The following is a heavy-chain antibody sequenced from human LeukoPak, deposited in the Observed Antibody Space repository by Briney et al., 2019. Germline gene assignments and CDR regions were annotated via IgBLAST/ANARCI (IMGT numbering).Heavy chain of an antibody. CDR1: GFTFSTYA. J-gene: IGHJ2*01. CDR3: AKGFIYCSGDSCYPGNWYFDL. D-gene: IGHD2-15*01. CDR2: ISGSGGNT. V-gene: IGHV3-23*01. Sequence: GGSPRLSCAASGFTFSTYAMSWVRQAPGKGLEWVSAISGSGGNTYHADSVKGRFTISRDNSKNTLYLQMSSLRAEDTALYYCAKGFIYCSGDSCYPGNWYFDLWGRGTLVTVSS.